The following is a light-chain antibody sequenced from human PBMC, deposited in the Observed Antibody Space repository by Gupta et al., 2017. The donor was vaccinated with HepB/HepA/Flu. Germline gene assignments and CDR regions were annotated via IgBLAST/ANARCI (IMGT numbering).Light chain of an antibody. V-gene: IGLV3-19*01. Sequence: SSELTQDPAVSVALGQTVRITCQGDSLTDYHASWYEQKPGQAPVLVIYSKDNRPSGIPDRFSGSSSGNTASLTITGAQAEDEGDYYCSSRDSSGYYLIFGTGTKVTVL. J-gene: IGLJ1*01. CDR3: SSRDSSGYYLI. CDR2: SKD. CDR1: SLTDYH.